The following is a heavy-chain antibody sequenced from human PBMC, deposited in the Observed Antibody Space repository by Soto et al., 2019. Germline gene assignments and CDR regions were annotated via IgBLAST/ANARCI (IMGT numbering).Heavy chain of an antibody. D-gene: IGHD2-15*01. CDR3: ARVRKGLYYFDY. CDR1: GYIFTSYY. J-gene: IGHJ4*02. Sequence: EASVKVSCKASGYIFTSYYMHWVRQAPGQGLEWMGIINPSGGSTSYAQKFQGRVTMTKDTSTSTVYMELSSLRSEDTAVYYCARVRKGLYYFDYWGQGTLVTVSS. V-gene: IGHV1-46*01. CDR2: INPSGGST.